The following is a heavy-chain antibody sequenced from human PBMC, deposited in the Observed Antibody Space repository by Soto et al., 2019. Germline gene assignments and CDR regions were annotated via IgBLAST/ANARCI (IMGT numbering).Heavy chain of an antibody. V-gene: IGHV3-30*18. CDR1: GFTFSADG. J-gene: IGHJ4*02. Sequence: QVQLVESGGGVVQPGRSLRLSCAASGFTFSADGVHGVRHAPGKGLEWVAVISSDGSEQFYAASVKGRFTIYRDNSKDTLYLQMNSLRAWDTAMYYWAKDRSRSWYYFENWGQGTLVTVSS. CDR2: ISSDGSEQ. CDR3: AKDRSRSWYYFEN. D-gene: IGHD6-13*01.